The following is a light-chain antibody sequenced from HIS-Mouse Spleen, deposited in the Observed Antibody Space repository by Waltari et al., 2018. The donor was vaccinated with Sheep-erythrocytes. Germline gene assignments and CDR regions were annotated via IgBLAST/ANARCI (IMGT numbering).Light chain of an antibody. CDR3: QAWDSSTVV. Sequence: SYELTQPPSVPVSPGQTASITCSGAKLGDKYSCWYQQTPGQSPVLVIYQDSKRPSGIPERFSGSNSGNTATLTISGTQAMDEADYYCQAWDSSTVVFGGGTKLTVL. CDR2: QDS. CDR1: KLGDKY. J-gene: IGLJ2*01. V-gene: IGLV3-1*01.